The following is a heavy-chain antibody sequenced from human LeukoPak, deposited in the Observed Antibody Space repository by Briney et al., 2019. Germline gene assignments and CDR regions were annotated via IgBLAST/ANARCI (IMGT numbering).Heavy chain of an antibody. Sequence: PGGSLRLSCAASGFTVSSNYMSWVRQAPGKGLEWVANIKEDGSKKNYVDSVKGRFTISRDNAKNSLYLQMNSLRAEDTAVYYCATPLDCYDRSGYHQGGDWGQGTLVTVSS. CDR1: GFTVSSNY. D-gene: IGHD3-22*01. V-gene: IGHV3-7*03. CDR3: ATPLDCYDRSGYHQGGD. CDR2: IKEDGSKK. J-gene: IGHJ4*02.